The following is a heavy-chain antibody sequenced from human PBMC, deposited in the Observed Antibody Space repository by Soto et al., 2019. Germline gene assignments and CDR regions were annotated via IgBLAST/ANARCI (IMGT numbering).Heavy chain of an antibody. Sequence: GGSLRLSCAASGFTFSSYAMSWVRQAPGKGLEWVSAISGSGDKTYYADSVKGRFTISRDNSKNTLYLQMNSLRAEDTAVYYCARTHSSSWWFDPWGQGTLVTVSS. CDR3: ARTHSSSWWFDP. D-gene: IGHD6-13*01. CDR1: GFTFSSYA. V-gene: IGHV3-23*01. CDR2: ISGSGDKT. J-gene: IGHJ5*02.